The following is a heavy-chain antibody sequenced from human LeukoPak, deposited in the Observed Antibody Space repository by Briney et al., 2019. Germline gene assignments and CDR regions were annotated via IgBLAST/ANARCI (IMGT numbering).Heavy chain of an antibody. D-gene: IGHD5-24*01. Sequence: PSETLSLTCTVSGGSITSGYYYWSWIRQPAGKGLEWIGRVYTSGSTNYNPSLKSRVTISIDTSKNQFSLRLSSVTAADTAVYYCARGNGMDGYNDAYDIWGQGTMVTVSS. J-gene: IGHJ3*02. V-gene: IGHV4-61*02. CDR2: VYTSGST. CDR1: GGSITSGYYY. CDR3: ARGNGMDGYNDAYDI.